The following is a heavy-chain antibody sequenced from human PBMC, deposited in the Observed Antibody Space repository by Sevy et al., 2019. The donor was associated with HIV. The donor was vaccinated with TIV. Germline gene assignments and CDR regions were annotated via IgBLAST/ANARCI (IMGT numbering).Heavy chain of an antibody. Sequence: GGSLRLSCTASGFTFGDYCMSWVRQAPGKGLEWVAFLKSDVYGGTVDHAASVRGRFVISRDDSKTIAYLQMNGLKTDDTGVYYCTRWKAAQSIFDYWGQGALVTVS. V-gene: IGHV3-49*04. CDR2: LKSDVYGGTV. CDR1: GFTFGDYC. J-gene: IGHJ4*02. D-gene: IGHD6-13*01. CDR3: TRWKAAQSIFDY.